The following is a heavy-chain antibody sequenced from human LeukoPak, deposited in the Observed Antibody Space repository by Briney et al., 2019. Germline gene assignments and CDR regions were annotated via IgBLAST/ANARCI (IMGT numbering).Heavy chain of an antibody. V-gene: IGHV3-23*01. CDR2: ISDTSNT. D-gene: IGHD4-11*01. CDR3: MKGVSNKWRGGDS. Sequence: GGSLRLSCAASGFTFSSFAMSWVRQAPGKGLEWVSIISDTSNTYYAGSVRGRFTISRDNPKSTVYLQMNNLGAEDTAVYYCMKGVSNKWRGGDSWGQGTLVIVSS. CDR1: GFTFSSFA. J-gene: IGHJ4*02.